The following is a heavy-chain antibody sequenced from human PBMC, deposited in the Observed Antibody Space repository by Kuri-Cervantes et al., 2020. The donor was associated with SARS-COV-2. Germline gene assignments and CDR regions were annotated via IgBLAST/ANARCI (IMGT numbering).Heavy chain of an antibody. D-gene: IGHD2-15*01. CDR2: IYYSGST. J-gene: IGHJ4*02. V-gene: IGHV4-39*01. CDR1: GGSISSSSYY. Sequence: SETLSLTCTVSGGSISSSSYYWGWIRQPPGKGLEWIGSIYYSGSTYYNPSLKSRVTISVDTSKNQCSLKLSSVTAADTAVYYCARQSVVASDDWGQGTLVTVSS. CDR3: ARQSVVASDD.